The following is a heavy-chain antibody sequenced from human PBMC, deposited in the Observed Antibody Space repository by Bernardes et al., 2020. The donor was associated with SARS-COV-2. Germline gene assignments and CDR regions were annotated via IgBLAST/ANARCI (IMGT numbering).Heavy chain of an antibody. Sequence: GGSLRLSCAASGFTFSSYAMSWVRQAPGKGLEWVSLSGSRGTTYYADSVTGRFTISRDNSKNTLYLQMNSLRVEDTAVYYCAKYRDTVPTRAFDYWGQGTLVTVSS. D-gene: IGHD4-17*01. CDR3: AKYRDTVPTRAFDY. J-gene: IGHJ4*02. V-gene: IGHV3-23*01. CDR2: LSGSRGTT. CDR1: GFTFSSYA.